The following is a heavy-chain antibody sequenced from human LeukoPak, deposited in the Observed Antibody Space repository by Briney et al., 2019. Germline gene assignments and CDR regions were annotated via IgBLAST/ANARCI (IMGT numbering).Heavy chain of an antibody. CDR1: GDSISSYY. CDR2: IYYSGST. J-gene: IGHJ5*02. CDR3: ARDEDSAYGSGSYLS. V-gene: IGHV4-59*01. Sequence: SETLSLTCTVSGDSISSYYWTWIRQPPGKGLEWIGYIYYSGSTNYNPSLKTRVTISVDTSKNQFSLKLSSVTAADTAVYYCARDEDSAYGSGSYLSWGQGTLVTVSS. D-gene: IGHD3-10*01.